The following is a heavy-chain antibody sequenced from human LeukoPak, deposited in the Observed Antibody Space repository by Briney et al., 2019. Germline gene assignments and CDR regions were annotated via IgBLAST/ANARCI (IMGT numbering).Heavy chain of an antibody. CDR3: ARVNGDYAEA. V-gene: IGHV4-31*03. CDR2: IYYSGST. J-gene: IGHJ4*02. CDR1: GGSISSGTYN. D-gene: IGHD4-17*01. Sequence: NPSQTLSLTCTVSGGSISSGTYNWSWIRQHPGKGLEWIGYIYYSGSTYYNPSLKSRLTISVDTSKNQFSLKLSSVTAADTAVYYCARVNGDYAEAWGQGTLVTVSS.